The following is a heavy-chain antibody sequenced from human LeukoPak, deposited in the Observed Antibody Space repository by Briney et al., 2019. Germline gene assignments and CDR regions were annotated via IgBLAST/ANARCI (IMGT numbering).Heavy chain of an antibody. J-gene: IGHJ4*02. CDR3: SRWQHAGYFDY. V-gene: IGHV6-1*01. CDR1: GDSVSTKTAA. CDR2: TWYTSNWNT. Sequence: SQTLSLTCVISGDSVSTKTAAWNWIRQSPSRGLEWLGRTWYTSNWNTECAVSVKGRMTINTDTSKNQFSLQLNSVTPEDTGMYYCSRWQHAGYFDYWDQGTLVTVSS.